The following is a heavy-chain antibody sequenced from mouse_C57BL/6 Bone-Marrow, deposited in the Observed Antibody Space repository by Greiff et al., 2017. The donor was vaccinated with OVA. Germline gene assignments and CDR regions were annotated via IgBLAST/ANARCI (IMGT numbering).Heavy chain of an antibody. D-gene: IGHD2-5*01. CDR1: GYSFTGYY. Sequence: VQLQQSGPELVKPGASVKISCKASGYSFTGYYMNWVKQSPEKSLEWIGEINPSTGGTTYNQKFKAKATLTVDKSSSTAYMQLKSLTSEDSAVYYCARDYSTNWGQGTTLTVSS. CDR2: INPSTGGT. J-gene: IGHJ2*01. CDR3: ARDYSTN. V-gene: IGHV1-42*01.